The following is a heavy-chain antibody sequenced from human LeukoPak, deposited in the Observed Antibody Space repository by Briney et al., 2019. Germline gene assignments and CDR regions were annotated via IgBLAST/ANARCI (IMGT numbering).Heavy chain of an antibody. V-gene: IGHV4-39*01. Sequence: PSETLSLTCTVSGGSISSSSSYWGWIRQPPGKGLEWIGSIYYSGSTYYNPSLKSRVTISVDTSKNQFSLKLSSVTAADTAVYYCARHTISTSPYYYYYMDVWGKGTTVTVSS. J-gene: IGHJ6*03. CDR2: IYYSGST. D-gene: IGHD2-2*01. CDR3: ARHTISTSPYYYYYMDV. CDR1: GGSISSSSSY.